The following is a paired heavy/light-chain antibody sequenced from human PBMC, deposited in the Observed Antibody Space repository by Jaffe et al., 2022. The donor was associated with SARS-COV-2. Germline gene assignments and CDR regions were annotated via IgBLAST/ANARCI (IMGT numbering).Light chain of an antibody. V-gene: IGLV1-44*01. CDR2: SNN. CDR3: AAWDDSLNGLYV. Sequence: QSVLTQPPSASGTPGQRVTISCSGSSSNIGSNTVNWYQQLPGTAPKLLIYSNNQRPSGVPDRFSGSKSGTSASLAISGLQSEDEADYYCAAWDDSLNGLYVFGTGTKVTVL. J-gene: IGLJ1*01. CDR1: SSNIGSNT.
Heavy chain of an antibody. Sequence: QVQLVQSGAEVKKPGASVKVSCKASGYTFTSYGISWVRQAPGQGLEWMGWISAYNGNTNYAQKLQGRVTMTTDTSTSTAYMELRSLRSDDTAVYYCARDRAPDGIAAAGTLSYYGMDVWGQGTTVTVSS. CDR3: ARDRAPDGIAAAGTLSYYGMDV. CDR2: ISAYNGNT. CDR1: GYTFTSYG. J-gene: IGHJ6*02. V-gene: IGHV1-18*01. D-gene: IGHD6-13*01.